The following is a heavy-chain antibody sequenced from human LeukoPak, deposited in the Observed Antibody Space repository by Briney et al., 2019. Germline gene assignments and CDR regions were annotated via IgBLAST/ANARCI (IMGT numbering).Heavy chain of an antibody. CDR1: GFTFSSYS. V-gene: IGHV3-21*01. Sequence: GGSLRLSCAASGFTFSSYSMNWVRQAPGKGLEWVSSISSSSNYIYYADSVKGRFTISRDNAKNSLYLQMNSLRADDTAVYYCAKDRSKGYGSGSSYIRAQKYYFDYWGQGTLVTVSS. J-gene: IGHJ4*02. CDR3: AKDRSKGYGSGSSYIRAQKYYFDY. CDR2: ISSSSNYI. D-gene: IGHD3-10*01.